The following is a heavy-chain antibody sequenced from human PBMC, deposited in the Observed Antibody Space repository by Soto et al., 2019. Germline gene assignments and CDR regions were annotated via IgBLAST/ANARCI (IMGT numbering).Heavy chain of an antibody. Sequence: SETLSLTCTVSGGSISSYYWSWIRQPPGKGLEWIGYIYYSGSTNYNPSLKSRVTISVDTSKNQFSLKLSSVTAADTAVYFCARLAGRFGELLWGGYYYYGMDVWGQGTTVTVSS. J-gene: IGHJ6*02. D-gene: IGHD3-10*01. CDR2: IYYSGST. CDR1: GGSISSYY. CDR3: ARLAGRFGELLWGGYYYYGMDV. V-gene: IGHV4-59*01.